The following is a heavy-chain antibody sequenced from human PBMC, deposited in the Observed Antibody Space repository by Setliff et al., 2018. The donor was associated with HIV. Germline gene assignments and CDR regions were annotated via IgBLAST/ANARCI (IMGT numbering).Heavy chain of an antibody. CDR1: GYSFNSYW. V-gene: IGHV5-51*01. J-gene: IGHJ3*02. CDR2: IYPGDSDT. Sequence: PGESLKISCKGSGYSFNSYWIGWVRQMPGKGLEWMGIIYPGDSDTRYSPSFQGQVTISADKSISTAYLQWSGLKASDTAMYYCARQTLGYCSGGSCYGGAFDIWGQGTPVTVSS. D-gene: IGHD2-15*01. CDR3: ARQTLGYCSGGSCYGGAFDI.